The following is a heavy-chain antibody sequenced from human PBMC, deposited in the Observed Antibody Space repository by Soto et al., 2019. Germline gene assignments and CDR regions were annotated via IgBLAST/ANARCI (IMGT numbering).Heavy chain of an antibody. CDR3: ARDGPYYYDRRWRIFDY. Sequence: GGSLRLSCAASGFTFSSYGMHWVRQAPGKGLEWVAVIWYDGSNKYYADSVKGRFTISRDNSKNTLYLQMNSLRAEDTAVYYCARDGPYYYDRRWRIFDYWGQGTLVTVSS. CDR1: GFTFSSYG. D-gene: IGHD3-22*01. CDR2: IWYDGSNK. V-gene: IGHV3-33*01. J-gene: IGHJ4*02.